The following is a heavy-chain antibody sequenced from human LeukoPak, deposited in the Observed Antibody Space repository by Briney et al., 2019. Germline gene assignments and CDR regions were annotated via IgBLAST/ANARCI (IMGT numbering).Heavy chain of an antibody. V-gene: IGHV3-64*01. CDR3: ARDALFDY. CDR2: ISSNGGST. J-gene: IGHJ4*02. CDR1: GFTFSSYS. D-gene: IGHD3-16*01. Sequence: PGGSLRLSCAASGFTFSSYSMNWVRQAPGKGLEYVSAISSNGGSTYYANSVKGRFTISRDNSKNTLYLQMGSLRAEDMAVYYCARDALFDYWGQGTLVTVSS.